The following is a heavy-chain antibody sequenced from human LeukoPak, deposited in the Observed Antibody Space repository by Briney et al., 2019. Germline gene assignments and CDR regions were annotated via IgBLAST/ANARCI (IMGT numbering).Heavy chain of an antibody. V-gene: IGHV1-2*02. J-gene: IGHJ4*02. CDR2: INPNSGGT. CDR1: GYTFTGYY. D-gene: IGHD6-6*01. CDR3: ARGVSKIAARPVDY. Sequence: GASVKVSCKASGYTFTGYYTHWVRQAPGQGLEWMGWINPNSGGTNYAQKFQGRVTMTRDTSISTAYMELSRLRSDDTAVYYCARGVSKIAARPVDYWGQGTLVTVSS.